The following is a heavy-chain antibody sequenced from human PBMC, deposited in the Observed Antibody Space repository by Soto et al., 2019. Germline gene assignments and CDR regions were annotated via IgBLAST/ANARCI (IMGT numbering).Heavy chain of an antibody. Sequence: EVQLVESGGGLLQPGGSLRLSCAASGFTFSTYWMHWVRQAPGKGLVWVSRIKTDGSVTTYADSVKGRFTISRDNDKNTLYLQMNTLRAEDTAVYYCARDLGGSHDYWGRGTLVTVSS. J-gene: IGHJ4*02. D-gene: IGHD3-16*01. CDR2: IKTDGSVT. CDR3: ARDLGGSHDY. V-gene: IGHV3-74*01. CDR1: GFTFSTYW.